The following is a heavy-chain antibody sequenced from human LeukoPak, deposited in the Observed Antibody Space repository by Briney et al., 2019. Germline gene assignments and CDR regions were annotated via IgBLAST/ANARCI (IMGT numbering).Heavy chain of an antibody. J-gene: IGHJ4*02. V-gene: IGHV4-39*01. D-gene: IGHD3-3*01. Sequence: SETLSLTCTVSGDSIRSSSYYWGWIRQPPGKGLEWIGSIYYSGSTYYNPSLKSRVTISVDTSKNQFSLKLSSVTAADTAVYYCARGREGDQWQYLERLPVFDYWGQGTLVTVSS. CDR1: GDSIRSSSYY. CDR3: ARGREGDQWQYLERLPVFDY. CDR2: IYYSGST.